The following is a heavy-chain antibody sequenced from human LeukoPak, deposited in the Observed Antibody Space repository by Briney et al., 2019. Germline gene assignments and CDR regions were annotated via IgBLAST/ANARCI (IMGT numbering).Heavy chain of an antibody. CDR2: IIPIFGTA. D-gene: IGHD2-2*02. J-gene: IGHJ3*02. CDR3: ARDCSSTSCYTGLNAFDI. CDR1: GGTFSSYA. Sequence: ASVKVSCKASGGTFSSYAISWVRQAPGQGLEWMGGIIPIFGTANYAQKFQGRVTITADESTSTAYMELSSLRSEDTAVYYCARDCSSTSCYTGLNAFDIWGQGTMVTVSS. V-gene: IGHV1-69*13.